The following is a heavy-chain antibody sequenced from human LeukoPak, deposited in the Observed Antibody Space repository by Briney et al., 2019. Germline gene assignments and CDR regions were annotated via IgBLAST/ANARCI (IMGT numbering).Heavy chain of an antibody. D-gene: IGHD6-19*01. CDR1: GFTPSSYW. J-gene: IGHJ4*02. Sequence: PGGSLRLSCAASGFTPSSYWMHWVRQAPGRGLVWVSRINSDGSSTTYADSVKGRFTISRDNAENTLYLQMNSLRAEDTAVYFCARDGSGWSVDYWGQGILVTVSS. CDR3: ARDGSGWSVDY. V-gene: IGHV3-74*01. CDR2: INSDGSST.